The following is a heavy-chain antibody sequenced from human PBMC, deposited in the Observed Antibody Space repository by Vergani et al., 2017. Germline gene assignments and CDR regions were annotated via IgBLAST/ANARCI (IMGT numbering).Heavy chain of an antibody. V-gene: IGHV4-39*01. CDR2: IYYSGST. D-gene: IGHD6-13*01. CDR3: ARRRDSSSWYEVYYYYYYMDV. CDR1: GGSISSSSYY. Sequence: QLQLQESGPGLVKPSETLSLTCTVSGGSISSSSYYWGWIRQPPGKGLEWIGSIYYSGSTYYNPSLKSRVTISVDTSKNQFSLNLSSMTAADTAVYYCARRRDSSSWYEVYYYYYYMDVWGKGTTVTVSS. J-gene: IGHJ6*03.